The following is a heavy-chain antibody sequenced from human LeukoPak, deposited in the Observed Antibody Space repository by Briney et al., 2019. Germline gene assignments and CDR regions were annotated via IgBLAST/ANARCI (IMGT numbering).Heavy chain of an antibody. Sequence: GGSLRLSCAASGFTFSDYYMSWIRQAPGKGLEWVSYISSSGSTIYYADSVKGRFTISRDNAKSSLYLQMNSLGVEDTAVYYCARGIAVAGKGPVDYWGQGTLVTVSS. D-gene: IGHD6-19*01. CDR2: ISSSGSTI. V-gene: IGHV3-11*04. J-gene: IGHJ4*02. CDR1: GFTFSDYY. CDR3: ARGIAVAGKGPVDY.